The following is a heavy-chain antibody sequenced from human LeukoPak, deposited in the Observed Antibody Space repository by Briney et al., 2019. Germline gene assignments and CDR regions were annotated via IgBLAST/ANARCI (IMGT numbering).Heavy chain of an antibody. J-gene: IGHJ4*02. CDR1: GGSISSGGYS. D-gene: IGHD1-26*01. CDR2: IYHSGST. Sequence: SQTLSLTCAVSGGSISSGGYSWSWIRQPPGKGLEWIGYIYHSGSTYYNPSLKSRVTISVDRSKNQFSLKLSSVTAADTAVYYCASRAMIVGEDYWGQGTLVTVSS. CDR3: ASRAMIVGEDY. V-gene: IGHV4-30-2*01.